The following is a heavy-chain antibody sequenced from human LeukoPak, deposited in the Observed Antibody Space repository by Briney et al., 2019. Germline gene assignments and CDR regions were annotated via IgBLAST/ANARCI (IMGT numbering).Heavy chain of an antibody. V-gene: IGHV3-23*01. Sequence: PGGSLRLSCSASGFTFSTYDMSWVRQAPVKVLEWVSTVRVNGRSTFYADSVKGRFTISRDNSKNTLYLQMNSLRAEDTALYYCAKPGEASNDYFDYWGQGALVTVSS. J-gene: IGHJ4*02. CDR1: GFTFSTYD. CDR2: VRVNGRST. CDR3: AKPGEASNDYFDY. D-gene: IGHD2-21*01.